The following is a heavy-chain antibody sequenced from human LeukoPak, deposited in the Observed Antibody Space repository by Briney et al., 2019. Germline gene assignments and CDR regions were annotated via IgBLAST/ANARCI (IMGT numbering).Heavy chain of an antibody. CDR3: ARVQGVTIFGK. V-gene: IGHV1-2*02. CDR2: INPNSGGT. Sequence: SVQVSCKASGYTFTGYYMHWLRQPPGQGLAWKGWINPNSGGTNYAQKFQDRVTMTRDTSISTAYLELSRLRSDDTAVYYCARVQGVTIFGKWGQGTLVTGS. J-gene: IGHJ4*02. D-gene: IGHD3-3*01. CDR1: GYTFTGYY.